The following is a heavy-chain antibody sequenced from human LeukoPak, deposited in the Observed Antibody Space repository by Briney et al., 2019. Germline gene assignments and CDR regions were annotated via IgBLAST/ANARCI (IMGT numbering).Heavy chain of an antibody. CDR2: FVXGDTT. CDR3: AKQARHSNFWSGYLYYFDY. D-gene: IGHD3-3*01. V-gene: IGHV3-23*01. CDR1: GFPFINYA. J-gene: IGHJ4*02. Sequence: GGSLRLSCAASGFPFINYAASCVRRARGEGVEXXXAFVXGDTTYFPGSGKGRFPLSRDNSRNTRYLEMKTPNAEDPGVYYLAKQARHSNFWSGYLYYFDYWGQGTLITVSS.